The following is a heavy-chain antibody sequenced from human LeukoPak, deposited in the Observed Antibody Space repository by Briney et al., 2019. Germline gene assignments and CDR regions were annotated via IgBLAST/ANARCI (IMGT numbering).Heavy chain of an antibody. V-gene: IGHV4-59*01. CDR3: ATYPFRGDTHYFDY. D-gene: IGHD3-10*01. Sequence: KPSETLSLTCPVSGGSISSYYWSWIRQPPGKGLEWIAYIYYSGSTNYNPSLKSRVTISVDTSKNQFSLKLSSVTAADTAVYYCATYPFRGDTHYFDYWGQGILVTVSS. J-gene: IGHJ4*02. CDR1: GGSISSYY. CDR2: IYYSGST.